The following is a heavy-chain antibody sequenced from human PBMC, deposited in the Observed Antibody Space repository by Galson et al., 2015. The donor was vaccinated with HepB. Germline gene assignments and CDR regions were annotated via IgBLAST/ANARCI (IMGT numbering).Heavy chain of an antibody. J-gene: IGHJ4*02. CDR1: GFTFSSYA. CDR2: ISYDGTNK. Sequence: SLRLSCAASGFTFSSYALHWVRQAPGKGLEWVAVISYDGTNKHYAESVKGRFTISRDNSKNTLYLQMNSPRGEDTAVYYCARGLLYGSGSYYDYWGQGTLVTVSS. D-gene: IGHD3-10*01. CDR3: ARGLLYGSGSYYDY. V-gene: IGHV3-30-3*01.